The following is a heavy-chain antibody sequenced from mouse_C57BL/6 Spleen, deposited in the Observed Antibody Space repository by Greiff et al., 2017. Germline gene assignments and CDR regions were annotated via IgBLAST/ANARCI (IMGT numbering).Heavy chain of an antibody. Sequence: VQLKESVAELVRPGASVKLSCTASGFNIKNTYMHWVKQRPEQGLEWIGRIDPANGNTKYAPKFQGKATITADTSSNTAYLQLSSLTSEDTAIYYCAFITTVVATSRYFDVWGTGTTVTVSS. J-gene: IGHJ1*03. V-gene: IGHV14-3*01. CDR1: GFNIKNTY. D-gene: IGHD1-1*01. CDR3: AFITTVVATSRYFDV. CDR2: IDPANGNT.